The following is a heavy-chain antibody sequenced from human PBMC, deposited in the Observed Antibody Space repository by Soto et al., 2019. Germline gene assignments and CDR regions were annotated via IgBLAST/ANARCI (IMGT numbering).Heavy chain of an antibody. J-gene: IGHJ4*02. Sequence: PSETLSLTCTVSGGSVSNSDYYWGWIRQPPGKGLEWIGSIHYTGSTYYNPSLKSRVTISVDTSKNQFSLKLNSVTAADTAVYCCARPGYCSGATCYSGDYWGQGTLVTVSS. CDR3: ARPGYCSGATCYSGDY. CDR1: GGSVSNSDYY. CDR2: IHYTGST. D-gene: IGHD2-15*01. V-gene: IGHV4-39*01.